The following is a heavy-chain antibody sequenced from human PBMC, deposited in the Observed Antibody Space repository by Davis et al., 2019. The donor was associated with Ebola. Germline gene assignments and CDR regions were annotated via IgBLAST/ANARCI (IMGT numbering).Heavy chain of an antibody. Sequence: PGGSLRLSCVASGFIFSDYYMNWIRQAPGKGLEWVSYISSSGNTMYYADSVRGRFTISRDNAKNSLYLQMNGLRAEDTAVYYCARVENYWPSDFFDLWGHGTMVTVSS. CDR2: ISSSGNTM. CDR1: GFIFSDYY. D-gene: IGHD1-7*01. V-gene: IGHV3-11*04. CDR3: ARVENYWPSDFFDL. J-gene: IGHJ3*01.